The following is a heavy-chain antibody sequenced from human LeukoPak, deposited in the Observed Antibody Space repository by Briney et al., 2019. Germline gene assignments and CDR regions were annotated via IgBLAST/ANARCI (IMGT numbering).Heavy chain of an antibody. CDR1: GFTFSSYA. J-gene: IGHJ4*02. CDR3: AKAGSGWPRWGDY. Sequence: PGGSLRLSCAASGFTFSSYAMSRVRQAPGKGLEWVSAISGSGGSTYYADSVKGRFTISGDNSKNTLYLQMNSLRAEDTAVYYCAKAGSGWPRWGDYWGQGTLVTVSS. CDR2: ISGSGGST. V-gene: IGHV3-23*01. D-gene: IGHD6-19*01.